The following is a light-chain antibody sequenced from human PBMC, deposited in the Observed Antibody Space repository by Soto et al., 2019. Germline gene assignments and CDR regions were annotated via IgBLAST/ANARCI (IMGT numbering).Light chain of an antibody. CDR3: LQYSGSSYT. CDR2: DAS. Sequence: DIQMTQSPSTLSASVGARVPITCRASQFIDRWLAWYQQKPGKAPQYLIFDASSLYGGVPLRFSGSGSGTEFTLTITSLQPDDSATYYCLQYSGSSYTFGQGTRLEIK. V-gene: IGKV1-5*01. J-gene: IGKJ5*01. CDR1: QFIDRW.